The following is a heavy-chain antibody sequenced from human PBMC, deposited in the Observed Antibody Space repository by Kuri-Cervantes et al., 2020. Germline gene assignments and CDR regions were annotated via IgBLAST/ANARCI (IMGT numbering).Heavy chain of an antibody. D-gene: IGHD6-19*01. V-gene: IGHV3-23*01. CDR1: GFTFSFYA. CDR2: IGGDFTT. CDR3: AKYSNGQIDY. J-gene: IGHJ4*02. Sequence: GESLKISCAASGFTFSFYAMGWVRQAPGKGLQWVSAIGGDFTTYYADSVKGRFTISRDNSKNTLYLQMNSLRAEDTAVYYCAKYSNGQIDYWGQGTLVTVSS.